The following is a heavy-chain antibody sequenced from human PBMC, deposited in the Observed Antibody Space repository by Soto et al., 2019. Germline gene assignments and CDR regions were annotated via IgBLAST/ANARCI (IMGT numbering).Heavy chain of an antibody. CDR3: VKGYWKGDV. V-gene: IGHV3-23*01. CDR1: GFTFSTYA. Sequence: EVQLLESGGGLVQPGGSLRLSCATSGFTFSTYAMNWVRQAPGNGVELVSAISGSGGSIHYADSVKGRFTISRDNSKNTLYLQMNSRREEDTAVYHCVKGYWKGDVWGQGTTVTVSS. D-gene: IGHD1-1*01. J-gene: IGHJ6*02. CDR2: ISGSGGSI.